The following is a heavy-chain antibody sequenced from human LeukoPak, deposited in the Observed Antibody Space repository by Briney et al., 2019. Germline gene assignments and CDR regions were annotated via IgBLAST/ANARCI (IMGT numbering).Heavy chain of an antibody. J-gene: IGHJ6*02. Sequence: PGGSLRLSCAASGFTFSSYAMSWVRQAPGKGLEWVSAISGSGGSTYYADSVKGRFTISRDNSKNTLYLQMNSLRAEDTAVYYCAKPLPYCSSTSCTGGYYGMDVWGQGTTVTVSS. CDR2: ISGSGGST. CDR1: GFTFSSYA. D-gene: IGHD2-2*01. V-gene: IGHV3-23*01. CDR3: AKPLPYCSSTSCTGGYYGMDV.